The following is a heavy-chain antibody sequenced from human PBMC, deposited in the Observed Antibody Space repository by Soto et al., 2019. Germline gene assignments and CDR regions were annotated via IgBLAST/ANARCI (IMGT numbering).Heavy chain of an antibody. CDR2: IYESGST. D-gene: IGHD1-7*01. CDR3: ATRLELRFY. V-gene: IGHV4-4*02. Sequence: PSETLSLTCAVSGGSISSNNWWSWVRQPPGKGLEWIGEIYESGSTNYNPSLESRVTISSDNSKSQFSLDLTSVTAADTAVYYCATRLELRFYWGQGTLVTVSS. CDR1: GGSISSNNW. J-gene: IGHJ4*02.